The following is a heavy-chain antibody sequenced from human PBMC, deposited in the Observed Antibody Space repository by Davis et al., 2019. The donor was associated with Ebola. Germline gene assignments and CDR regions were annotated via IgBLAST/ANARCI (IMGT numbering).Heavy chain of an antibody. D-gene: IGHD3-3*01. CDR3: AEGPLLESHPRYTYGMDV. V-gene: IGHV4-39*01. CDR1: GGSISSSSYY. CDR2: IYYSGST. Sequence: PSETLSLTCTVSGGSISSSSYYWGWIRQPPGKGLEWIGSIYYSGSTYYNPSLKSRVTISVDTSKNQFSLKLSSVTAADTAVYYCAEGPLLESHPRYTYGMDVWGQGTTVTVSS. J-gene: IGHJ6*02.